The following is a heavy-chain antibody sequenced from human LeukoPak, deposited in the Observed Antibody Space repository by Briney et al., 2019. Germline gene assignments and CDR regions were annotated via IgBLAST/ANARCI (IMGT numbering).Heavy chain of an antibody. Sequence: GGSLRLSCAASGFTFSSYAMTWVRQAPGKGLEWVSAISGSGGDTYYAGSVKGRFTISRDNSKNTLFLQMNSLRAEDTAIYYCAKARYSNYDYFDYWGQGTLVTVSS. CDR3: AKARYSNYDYFDY. CDR2: ISGSGGDT. CDR1: GFTFSSYA. J-gene: IGHJ4*02. V-gene: IGHV3-23*01. D-gene: IGHD4-11*01.